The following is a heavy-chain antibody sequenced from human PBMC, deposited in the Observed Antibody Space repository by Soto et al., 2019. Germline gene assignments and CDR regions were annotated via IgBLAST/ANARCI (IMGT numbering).Heavy chain of an antibody. CDR3: ARGLRPESIAARPWYYYYYMDV. J-gene: IGHJ6*03. CDR2: INHSGST. Sequence: SETLSLTCAVYGGSFSGYYWIWIRQPPGKGLEWIGEINHSGSTNYNPSLKSRVTISVDTSKNQFSLKLSSVTAADTAVYYCARGLRPESIAARPWYYYYYMDVWGKGTTVTVSS. V-gene: IGHV4-34*01. CDR1: GGSFSGYY. D-gene: IGHD6-6*01.